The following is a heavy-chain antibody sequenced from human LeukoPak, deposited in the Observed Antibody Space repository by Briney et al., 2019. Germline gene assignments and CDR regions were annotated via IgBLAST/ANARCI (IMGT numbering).Heavy chain of an antibody. D-gene: IGHD1-26*01. V-gene: IGHV3-64*01. CDR3: ATGIVGATQY. Sequence: GGSLRLYGAASAFTFSSNAMLWVRQAPGIGREYVSAISSNGGRTYYANSVKGRFTISRDNSKNTLYLQMGSLRAEDMAVYYCATGIVGATQYWGQGTLVTVSS. CDR2: ISSNGGRT. J-gene: IGHJ4*02. CDR1: AFTFSSNA.